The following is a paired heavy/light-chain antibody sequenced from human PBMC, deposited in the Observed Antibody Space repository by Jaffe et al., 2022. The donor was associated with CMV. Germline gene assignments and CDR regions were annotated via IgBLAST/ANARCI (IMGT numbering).Heavy chain of an antibody. J-gene: IGHJ4*02. D-gene: IGHD3-16*02. CDR1: GGSFTNINFY. CDR2: FYYGGTT. Sequence: QLQLQESGPGLVKPSETLSLTCRVSGGSFTNINFYWGWIRQPPGKGLEWIGSFYYGGTTHYNPSLKSRVTISVDTSNNQFFLNLNSVTAADTALYYCARRAVSDSAWGSYRPGHFDYWGQGNLVTVSS. CDR3: ARRAVSDSAWGSYRPGHFDY. V-gene: IGHV4-39*01.
Light chain of an antibody. J-gene: IGLJ2*01. CDR2: DVS. CDR1: SSDIGAFNY. Sequence: QSALTQPRSVSGSPGQSVTISCTGTSSDIGAFNYVSWYQQHPGKVPKVIIYDVSKRPSGVPDRFSGSKSGNTASLTISGLQPDDESDYYCCSYVPNAFVVFGGGTTLTVL. CDR3: CSYVPNAFVV. V-gene: IGLV2-11*01.